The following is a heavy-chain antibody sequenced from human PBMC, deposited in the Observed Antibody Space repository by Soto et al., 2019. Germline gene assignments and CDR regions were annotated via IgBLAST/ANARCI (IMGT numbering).Heavy chain of an antibody. J-gene: IGHJ3*02. V-gene: IGHV4-34*01. CDR3: ASYSSSSEAYAFDI. D-gene: IGHD6-6*01. Sequence: KPSETLSLTCAVYGGSVNGYYWNWIRQPPGKGLEWIGEINHTGGTHYNPSLKSRVTISVDTSKNQFSLKLSSVTAADTAVYYCASYSSSSEAYAFDIWGQGTMVTVSS. CDR2: INHTGGT. CDR1: GGSVNGYY.